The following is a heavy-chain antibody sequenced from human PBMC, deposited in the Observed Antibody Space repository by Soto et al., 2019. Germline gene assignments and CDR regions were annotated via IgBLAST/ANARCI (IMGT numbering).Heavy chain of an antibody. Sequence: GGSLRLSCAASGFTFSSYAMSWVRQAPGKGLEWVSGISGSGGSTYYADSVKGRLTISRDNSKNTLYLQMNSLRAEDTAVYYCAKGSSSSWYEPFDIWGQGTMVTVSS. CDR2: ISGSGGST. CDR3: AKGSSSSWYEPFDI. CDR1: GFTFSSYA. D-gene: IGHD6-13*01. J-gene: IGHJ3*02. V-gene: IGHV3-23*01.